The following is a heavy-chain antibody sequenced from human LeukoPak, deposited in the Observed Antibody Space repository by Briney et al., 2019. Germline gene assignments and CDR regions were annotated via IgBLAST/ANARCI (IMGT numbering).Heavy chain of an antibody. CDR1: GGSISNKY. CDR2: IYYSGST. Sequence: SETLSLTCTVSGGSISNKYWSWIRQPPGKGLEWIGYIYYSGSTNYNPSLKSRVTILVDTSKNQFSLKLGSVTAADTAVYFCARGRSNDAFDIWGQGTMVTVSS. V-gene: IGHV4-59*01. J-gene: IGHJ3*02. CDR3: ARGRSNDAFDI.